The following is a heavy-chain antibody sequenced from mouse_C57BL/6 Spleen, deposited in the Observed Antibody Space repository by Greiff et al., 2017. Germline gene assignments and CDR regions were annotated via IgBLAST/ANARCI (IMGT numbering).Heavy chain of an antibody. CDR1: GYAFTNYL. CDR2: INPGSGGT. CDR3: ARNYYGSSWYFGV. V-gene: IGHV1-54*01. J-gene: IGHJ1*03. D-gene: IGHD1-1*01. Sequence: VQLQQSGAELVRPGTSVKVSCKASGYAFTNYLIEWVKQRPGQGLEWIGVINPGSGGTNYNEKFKGKATLTADKSSSTAYMQLSSLTSEDSAVYFCARNYYGSSWYFGVWGTGTTVTVSS.